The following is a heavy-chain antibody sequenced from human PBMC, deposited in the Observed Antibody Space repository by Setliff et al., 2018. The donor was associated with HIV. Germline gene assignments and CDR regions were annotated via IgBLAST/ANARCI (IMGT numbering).Heavy chain of an antibody. V-gene: IGHV3-43*01. CDR1: GFTFSTYS. Sequence: GSLRLSCAASGFTFSTYSMNWVRQAPGKGLEWVSIISWDGGNTYYADSVKGRFTISRDNSKNSLYLQMNSLRTEDTALYYCVKNIGGYSSSSVFDYWGQGTLVTVSS. CDR2: ISWDGGNT. CDR3: VKNIGGYSSSSVFDY. J-gene: IGHJ4*02. D-gene: IGHD6-6*01.